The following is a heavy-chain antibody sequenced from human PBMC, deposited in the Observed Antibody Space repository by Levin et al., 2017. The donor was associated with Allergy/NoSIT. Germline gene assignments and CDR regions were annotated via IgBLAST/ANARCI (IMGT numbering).Heavy chain of an antibody. V-gene: IGHV4-39*01. D-gene: IGHD2-2*01. CDR2: IFHDGTT. J-gene: IGHJ3*02. CDR3: ARVVPDAMLRGGFDI. CDR1: GGSITSVSYY. Sequence: PSETLSLTCTVSGGSITSVSYYWGWIRQPPGKGLEWIGTIFHDGTTYSNPSLKSRVTIFVETSKNQLSLKLTSVTAADTAVYYCARVVPDAMLRGGFDIWGPGTKVTVSS.